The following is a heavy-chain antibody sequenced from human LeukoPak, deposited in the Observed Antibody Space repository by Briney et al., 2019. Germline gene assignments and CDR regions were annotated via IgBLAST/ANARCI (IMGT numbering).Heavy chain of an antibody. V-gene: IGHV1-18*01. Sequence: ASVKVSCKASGYTFTSYGISWVRQAPGQGLEWMGWISAYNGNTNYAQKFQGRVTMTRNTSISTAYMELSSLRSEDTAVYYCARGVAQKYCSSTSCYKGNWFDPWGQGTLVTVSS. D-gene: IGHD2-2*02. CDR2: ISAYNGNT. CDR3: ARGVAQKYCSSTSCYKGNWFDP. CDR1: GYTFTSYG. J-gene: IGHJ5*02.